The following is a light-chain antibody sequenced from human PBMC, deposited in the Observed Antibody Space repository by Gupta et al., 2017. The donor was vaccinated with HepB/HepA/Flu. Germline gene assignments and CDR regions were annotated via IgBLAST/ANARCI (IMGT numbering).Light chain of an antibody. CDR3: TSYTSSSTLV. Sequence: QSALTQPASVAWSPGQSITISCTGTSSDVGGYNYVSWYQQHPGKAPKLMIYDVSNRPAGVSSRFSGSKSGNTASLTISGLQEEDEADYYCTSYTSSSTLVFGGGTKLTVL. J-gene: IGLJ2*01. V-gene: IGLV2-14*01. CDR1: SSDVGGYNY. CDR2: DVS.